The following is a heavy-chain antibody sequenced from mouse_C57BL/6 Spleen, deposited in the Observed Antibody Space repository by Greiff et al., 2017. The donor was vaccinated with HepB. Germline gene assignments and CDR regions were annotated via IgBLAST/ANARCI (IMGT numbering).Heavy chain of an antibody. V-gene: IGHV1-22*01. CDR2: INPNNGGT. D-gene: IGHD2-10*01. CDR3: ARESPYCGNPYGLDY. J-gene: IGHJ3*01. Sequence: EVQLQQSGPELVKPGASVKMSCKASGYTFTDYNMHWVKQSHGKSLEWIGYINPNNGGTSYNQKFKGKATLTVNKSSSTAYMELRSLTSEDSAVYYCARESPYCGNPYGLDYWGQGTPVTVSA. CDR1: GYTFTDYN.